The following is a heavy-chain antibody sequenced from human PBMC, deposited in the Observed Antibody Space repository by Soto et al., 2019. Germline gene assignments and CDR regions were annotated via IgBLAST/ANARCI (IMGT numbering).Heavy chain of an antibody. D-gene: IGHD5-12*01. J-gene: IGHJ4*02. CDR3: ARVSGYYFLDY. CDR1: GYTFTNYA. CDR2: INAGNGNT. V-gene: IGHV1-3*01. Sequence: VASVKVSCKASGYTFTNYAMHWVRQAPGQRLEWMGWINAGNGNTKYSQKFQGRVTITSDTSASTAYMELSSLRSEDTAVYYCARVSGYYFLDYWGQGTLVTVSS.